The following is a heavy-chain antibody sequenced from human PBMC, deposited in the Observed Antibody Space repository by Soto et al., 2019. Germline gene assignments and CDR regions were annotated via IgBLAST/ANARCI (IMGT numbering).Heavy chain of an antibody. V-gene: IGHV3-13*01. J-gene: IGHJ6*02. Sequence: GGSLRLSCAASGFTISSYDMHWVRQGPGKGLEWVSGIATTGDTYSPGSMKGRFTISRDNAKNSLYLQVNSLRAGDTAVYYCARGNSRLGRYYYAMDVWGQGTTVT. CDR3: ARGNSRLGRYYYAMDV. D-gene: IGHD1-26*01. CDR1: GFTISSYD. CDR2: IATTGDT.